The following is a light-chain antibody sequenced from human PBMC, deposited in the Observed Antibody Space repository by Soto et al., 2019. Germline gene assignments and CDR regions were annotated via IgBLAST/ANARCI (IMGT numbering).Light chain of an antibody. CDR2: EGS. J-gene: IGLJ1*01. CDR1: SSDVGSYKL. Sequence: QSVLTQPASVSGSPGQSITIACTGTSSDVGSYKLVSCYQQLRGNDPKLMIYEGSMRPSGVSNRFSGSKSGNTASLTLSGLEAEDEADYYCCSYAGSSTPSYVFGTGTKVTVL. V-gene: IGLV2-23*01. CDR3: CSYAGSSTPSYV.